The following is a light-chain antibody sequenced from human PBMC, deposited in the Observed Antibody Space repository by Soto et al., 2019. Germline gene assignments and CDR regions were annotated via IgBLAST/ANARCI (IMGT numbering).Light chain of an antibody. CDR1: SSNIGGNS. J-gene: IGLJ1*01. Sequence: QSVLTQPPSVSAAPGQKVTISCSGSSSNIGGNSVSWYQQLPGTAPTLLIYDDNKRPSGIPDRFSGSKSGTSATLGITGFQTGDEADYYCRSWDSSLSAYVFGTGTKVTVL. CDR2: DDN. CDR3: RSWDSSLSAYV. V-gene: IGLV1-51*01.